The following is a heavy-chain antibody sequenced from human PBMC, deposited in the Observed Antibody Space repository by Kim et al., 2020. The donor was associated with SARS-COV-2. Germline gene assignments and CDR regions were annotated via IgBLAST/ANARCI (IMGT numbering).Heavy chain of an antibody. Sequence: GGSLRLSCAASGFTVSTNYMSWVRQAPGKGLEWVSVTYGGGSTSYADSVKGRFTISRDNSKNTLYLQMNSLRAEDTAVYYCARGYSSSYGMDVWGQGTTVTVSS. CDR1: GFTVSTNY. J-gene: IGHJ6*02. CDR2: TYGGGST. V-gene: IGHV3-66*02. D-gene: IGHD5-18*01. CDR3: ARGYSSSYGMDV.